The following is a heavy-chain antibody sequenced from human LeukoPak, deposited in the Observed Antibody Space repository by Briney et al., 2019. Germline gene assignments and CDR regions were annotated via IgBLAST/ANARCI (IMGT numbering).Heavy chain of an antibody. CDR3: ARRYSSSWYVWFDP. V-gene: IGHV3-21*01. CDR2: ISSSSSYI. J-gene: IGHJ5*02. D-gene: IGHD6-13*01. Sequence: PGGSLRLSCAASGFTFSSYSMNWVRQAPGKGLEWVSSISSSSSYIYYADSVKGRFTISRDNAENSLYLQMNSLRAEDTAVYYCARRYSSSWYVWFDPWGQGTLVTVSS. CDR1: GFTFSSYS.